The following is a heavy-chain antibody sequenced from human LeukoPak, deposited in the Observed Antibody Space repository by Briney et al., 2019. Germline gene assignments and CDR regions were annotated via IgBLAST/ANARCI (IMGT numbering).Heavy chain of an antibody. CDR2: IYHSGST. CDR1: GFTFSSYW. J-gene: IGHJ5*02. Sequence: GSLRLSCAASGFTFSSYWMHWIRQPPGKGLEWIGSIYHSGSTYYNPSLKSRVTISVDTSKNQFSLKLRSVTAADTAVYYCARHLPGYSNTWPGPWGQGTLVTVSS. CDR3: ARHLPGYSNTWPGP. D-gene: IGHD4-11*01. V-gene: IGHV4-39*01.